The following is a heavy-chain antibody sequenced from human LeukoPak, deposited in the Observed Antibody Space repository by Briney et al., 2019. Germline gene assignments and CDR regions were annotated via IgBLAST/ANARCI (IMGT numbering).Heavy chain of an antibody. CDR2: IYYSGST. CDR1: GGSISSHY. CDR3: AVRSSSWSPVSYYYYMDV. J-gene: IGHJ6*03. Sequence: KTSETLSLTCTVSGGSISSHYWSWIRQPPGKGLEWIGYIYYSGSTNYNPSLKGRVTISVDTSKNQFSLKLSSVTAADTAVYYCAVRSSSWSPVSYYYYMDVWGKGTTVTVSS. D-gene: IGHD6-13*01. V-gene: IGHV4-59*11.